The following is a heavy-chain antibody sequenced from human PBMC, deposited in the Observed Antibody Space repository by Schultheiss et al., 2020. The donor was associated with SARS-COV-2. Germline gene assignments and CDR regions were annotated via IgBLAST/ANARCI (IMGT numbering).Heavy chain of an antibody. CDR3: ARVGSGWYYFDY. D-gene: IGHD6-19*01. CDR2: IYYSGTT. J-gene: IGHJ4*02. CDR1: GGSISSGGYY. Sequence: SETLSLTCTVSGGSISSGGYYWSWIRQHPGKGLEWIGYIYYSGTTVYNPSLKSRVTISVDTSKNQFSLKLSSVTAADTAVYYCARVGSGWYYFDYWGQGTLVTGSS. V-gene: IGHV4-31*03.